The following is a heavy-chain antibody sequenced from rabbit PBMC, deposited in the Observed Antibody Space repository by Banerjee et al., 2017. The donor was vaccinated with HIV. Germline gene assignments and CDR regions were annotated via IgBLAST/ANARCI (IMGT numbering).Heavy chain of an antibody. D-gene: IGHD4-2*01. Sequence: QEQLEESGGDLVKPEGSLTLTCTASGFTLSSSYYMCWVRQAPGKGLEWIACIYAGSSGNIYYASWAKGRFTISKTSSTTVTLQMTSLTAADMATYFCARRYAGDAGYDGLWGQGTLVTVS. V-gene: IGHV1S45*01. J-gene: IGHJ4*01. CDR3: ARRYAGDAGYDGL. CDR1: GFTLSSSYY. CDR2: IYAGSSGNI.